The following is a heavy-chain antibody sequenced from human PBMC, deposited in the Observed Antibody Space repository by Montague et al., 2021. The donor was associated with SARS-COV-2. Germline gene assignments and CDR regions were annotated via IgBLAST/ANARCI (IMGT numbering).Heavy chain of an antibody. CDR2: ISSSSSYT. D-gene: IGHD3-22*01. Sequence: SLRLSCAASGFTFSDYYMSWIRQAPGKGLEWVSYISSSSSYTHYADSVKGRFTISRDNAKNSLYLQMNSLRAEDTAVYYCARVHYYDSSGYSPFDYWGQGTLVTVSS. V-gene: IGHV3-11*05. CDR1: GFTFSDYY. J-gene: IGHJ4*02. CDR3: ARVHYYDSSGYSPFDY.